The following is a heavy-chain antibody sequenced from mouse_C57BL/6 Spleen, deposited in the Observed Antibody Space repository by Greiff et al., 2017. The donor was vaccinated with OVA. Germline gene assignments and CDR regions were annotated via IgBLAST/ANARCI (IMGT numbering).Heavy chain of an antibody. D-gene: IGHD1-1*01. Sequence: QVQLQQSGAELARPGASVKLSCKASGYTFTSYGISWVKQRTGQGLEWIGEIYPRSGNTYYNEKFKGKATLTADKSSSTAFMALRRLTFRDSAVYICACRYGSRENWYFDVWGTGTTVTVSS. V-gene: IGHV1-81*01. CDR2: IYPRSGNT. J-gene: IGHJ1*03. CDR1: GYTFTSYG. CDR3: ACRYGSRENWYFDV.